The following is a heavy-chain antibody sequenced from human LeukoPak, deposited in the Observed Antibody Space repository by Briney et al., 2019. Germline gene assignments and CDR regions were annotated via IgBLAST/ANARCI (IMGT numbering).Heavy chain of an antibody. V-gene: IGHV3-30*02. J-gene: IGHJ4*02. Sequence: GGSLRLSCAASGFTFSNYAMHWVRQAPGKGLEWVAFIRYDGINKYYTDSVKGRFTISRDNSKDTLYLQMDSLRAEDTAVYYCAKKWGQARTESGNHFDDWGQGTLVTVSP. D-gene: IGHD1-26*01. CDR3: AKKWGQARTESGNHFDD. CDR2: IRYDGINK. CDR1: GFTFSNYA.